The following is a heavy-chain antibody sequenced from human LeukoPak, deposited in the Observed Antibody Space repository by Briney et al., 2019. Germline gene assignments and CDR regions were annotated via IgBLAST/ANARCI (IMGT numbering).Heavy chain of an antibody. D-gene: IGHD5-24*01. CDR1: GASINSGGHY. CDR2: IYHSGSA. J-gene: IGHJ4*02. CDR3: ARVSQMGSATPFCLDF. V-gene: IGHV4-30-2*01. Sequence: SQTLTLTCTVSGASINSGGHYWIWIRQPPGKGLECMGHIYHSGSASYSSSLKSRVTLSVDSSKNQFSVNVNSVTPADTAVSYCARVSQMGSATPFCLDFWGRGALVTVSS.